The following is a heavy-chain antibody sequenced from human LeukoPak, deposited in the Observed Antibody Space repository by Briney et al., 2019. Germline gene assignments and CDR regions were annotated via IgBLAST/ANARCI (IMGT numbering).Heavy chain of an antibody. D-gene: IGHD3-22*01. Sequence: SVKVSCRASGYTFTSYGISWVGQDPGQGLEWIGGIIPIFGTANYAQKFQGRVTITADESTSTAYMELSSLRSEDTAVYYCATCYYDSSDYYYASPIDYWGQGTLVTVSS. CDR3: ATCYYDSSDYYYASPIDY. V-gene: IGHV1-69*13. CDR2: IIPIFGTA. J-gene: IGHJ4*02. CDR1: GYTFTSYG.